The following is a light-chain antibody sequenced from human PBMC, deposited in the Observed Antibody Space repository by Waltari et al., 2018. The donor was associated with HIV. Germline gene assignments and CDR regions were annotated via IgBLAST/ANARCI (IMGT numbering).Light chain of an antibody. CDR3: ATWDISLSAVV. CDR2: RDN. V-gene: IGLV10-54*04. CDR1: RNNVGNQG. Sequence: QAGLTQPPSVSKGMRQTATLTCTGNRNNVGNQGAAWLQQHQGHPPKLLSYRDNKRPSGISERFSASRSGNTASLTITGVQPEDEADYFCATWDISLSAVVFGGGTTLTVL. J-gene: IGLJ2*01.